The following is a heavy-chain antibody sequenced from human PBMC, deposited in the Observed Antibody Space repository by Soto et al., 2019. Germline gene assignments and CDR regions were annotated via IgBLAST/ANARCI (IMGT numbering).Heavy chain of an antibody. D-gene: IGHD6-19*01. CDR2: IYYSGST. CDR3: ARVHVMVVAGSTFDY. Sequence: SDTLSLTCAVSGGSISSGDYYWSWIRQPPGKGLEWIGYIYYSGSTNYNPSLKSRVTISVDTSKNQFSLKLTSVTAADTAVYYCARVHVMVVAGSTFDYWGHGTLVTVSS. CDR1: GGSISSGDYY. V-gene: IGHV4-61*08. J-gene: IGHJ4*01.